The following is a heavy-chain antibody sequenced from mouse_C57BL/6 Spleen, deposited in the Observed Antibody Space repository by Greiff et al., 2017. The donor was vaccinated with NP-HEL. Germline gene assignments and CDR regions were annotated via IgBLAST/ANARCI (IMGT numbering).Heavy chain of an antibody. J-gene: IGHJ3*01. Sequence: VQLQQSGAELVKPGASVKISCKASGYAFSSYWMNWVKQRPGKGLEWIGQIYPGDGDTNYNGKFKGKATLTADKSSSTAYMQLSSLTSEDSAVYFWARCGDYYGSSPFAYWGQGTLVTVSA. CDR3: ARCGDYYGSSPFAY. CDR2: IYPGDGDT. CDR1: GYAFSSYW. V-gene: IGHV1-80*01. D-gene: IGHD1-1*01.